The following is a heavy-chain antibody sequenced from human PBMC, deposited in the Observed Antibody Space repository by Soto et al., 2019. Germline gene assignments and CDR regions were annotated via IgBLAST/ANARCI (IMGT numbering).Heavy chain of an antibody. D-gene: IGHD2-2*02. J-gene: IGHJ4*02. CDR1: GGSITTGGSY. Sequence: SETLSLTCTVSGGSITTGGSYWSWIRQHPGKGLEWIGNIYHSGNTYYSPSLKSRLTISVDTSKNHFSLMVDSVTAADTAVYYCARARFQVLYGKPYFDSWGQGTLVTVSS. CDR2: IYHSGNT. V-gene: IGHV4-31*03. CDR3: ARARFQVLYGKPYFDS.